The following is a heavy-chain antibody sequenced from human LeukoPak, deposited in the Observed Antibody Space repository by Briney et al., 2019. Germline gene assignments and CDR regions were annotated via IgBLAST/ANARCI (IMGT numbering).Heavy chain of an antibody. CDR3: ARDAVELEFPGPQTT. J-gene: IGHJ5*02. V-gene: IGHV1-69*13. Sequence: SVKVSCKASGGTFSSHAISWMRQAPGQGLEWMGGIIPMFGTGGNYAQKFQDRVTVTADESTTTVYMELRSLTSEDTAVYFCARDAVELEFPGPQTTWGQGTLVIVSS. CDR1: GGTFSSHA. CDR2: IIPMFGTGG. D-gene: IGHD1-1*01.